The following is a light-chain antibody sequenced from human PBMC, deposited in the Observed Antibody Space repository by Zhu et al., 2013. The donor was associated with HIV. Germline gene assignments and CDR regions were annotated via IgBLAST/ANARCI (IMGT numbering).Light chain of an antibody. CDR1: QSVFAW. CDR3: QQYNSYSKT. V-gene: IGKV1-5*01. Sequence: DIQMTQSPSTLSASLRDRVTVTCRASQSVFAWLAWYQQKPGKAPKLLIYAASTLESGVPPRFSGSGSGTEFTLTISSLQTDDFATYYCQQYNSYSKTFGQGTKVEIK. J-gene: IGKJ1*01. CDR2: AAS.